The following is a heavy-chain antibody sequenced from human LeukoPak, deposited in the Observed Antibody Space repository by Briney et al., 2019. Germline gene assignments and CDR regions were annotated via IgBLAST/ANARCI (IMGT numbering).Heavy chain of an antibody. CDR1: GFTFSSAG. D-gene: IGHD3-10*02. CDR3: AELGITMIGGV. J-gene: IGHJ6*04. V-gene: IGHV3-23*01. CDR2: ITFTGLGL. Sequence: PGGSLRLPCAASGFTFSSAGMTWVRQAPGKGLEWVSTITFTGLGLYYADSVKGRFTISRDNSKNMVYLQMNSLRAEDTAVYYCAELGITMIGGVWGKGTTVTISS.